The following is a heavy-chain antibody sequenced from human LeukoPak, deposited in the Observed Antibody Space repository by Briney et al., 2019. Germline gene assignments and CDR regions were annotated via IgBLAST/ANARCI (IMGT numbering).Heavy chain of an antibody. CDR2: VYTSGST. Sequence: SETLSLTCTVSGGSISSYYWSWIRQPAGKGLEWIGRVYTSGSTNYNPSLKSRVTMSVDTSKNQFSLKLSSVTAADTAAYYCARDREHSSSWYYFDYWGQGTLVTVSS. CDR1: GGSISSYY. CDR3: ARDREHSSSWYYFDY. D-gene: IGHD6-13*01. J-gene: IGHJ4*02. V-gene: IGHV4-4*07.